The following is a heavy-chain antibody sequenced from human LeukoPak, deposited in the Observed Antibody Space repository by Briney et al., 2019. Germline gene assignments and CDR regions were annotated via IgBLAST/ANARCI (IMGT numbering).Heavy chain of an antibody. CDR1: GGSISSSSYY. CDR3: ARGTGSGWYSNYYYYMDV. CDR2: IYYSGST. Sequence: PSETLSLTCTVSGGSISSSSYYWGWIRQPPGKGLEWIGYIYYSGSTNYNPSLKSRVTISVDTSKNQFSLKLSSVTAADTAVYYCARGTGSGWYSNYYYYMDVWGKGTTVTVSS. D-gene: IGHD6-19*01. J-gene: IGHJ6*03. V-gene: IGHV4-61*05.